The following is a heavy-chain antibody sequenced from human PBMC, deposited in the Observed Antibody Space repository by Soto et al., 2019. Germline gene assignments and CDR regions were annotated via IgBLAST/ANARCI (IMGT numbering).Heavy chain of an antibody. J-gene: IGHJ5*01. CDR3: ATDRGVIGFPYAS. V-gene: IGHV3-23*01. CDR2: ISAGGTTA. D-gene: IGHD2-2*01. CDR1: GFTCGNYA. Sequence: PGGSVRLSCAASGFTCGNYAMSWVRQAPGKWLEWVSSISAGGTTAYYADSVKGRLTISRDSSNNTLSLQMTSLRAEDSAVYYCATDRGVIGFPYASWGHGTL.